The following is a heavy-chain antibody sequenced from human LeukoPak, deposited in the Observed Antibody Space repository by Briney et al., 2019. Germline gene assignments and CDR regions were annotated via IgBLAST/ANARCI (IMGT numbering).Heavy chain of an antibody. CDR3: TRVPGEYCSSTSCPWNDAFDI. V-gene: IGHV3-49*04. CDR2: IRSKAYGGTT. J-gene: IGHJ3*02. Sequence: GGSLRLSCAASGFTFSNYAMHWVRQAPGKGLEWVGFIRSKAYGGTTEYAASVKGRFTISRDDSKSIAYLQMNSLKTEDTAVYYCTRVPGEYCSSTSCPWNDAFDIWGQGTMVTVSS. D-gene: IGHD2-2*01. CDR1: GFTFSNYA.